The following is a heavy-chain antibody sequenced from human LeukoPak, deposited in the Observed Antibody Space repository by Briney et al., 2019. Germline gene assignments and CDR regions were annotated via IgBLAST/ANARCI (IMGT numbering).Heavy chain of an antibody. Sequence: GGSLRLSCAASGFTVSSNYMSWVRQAPRKGLEWVSVIYSGGSTYYADSVKGRFTISRDNSKNTLYLQMNSLRAEDTAVYYCARSPDYYDSSGYWDYWGQGTLVTVSS. CDR1: GFTVSSNY. J-gene: IGHJ4*02. V-gene: IGHV3-66*01. CDR3: ARSPDYYDSSGYWDY. D-gene: IGHD3-22*01. CDR2: IYSGGST.